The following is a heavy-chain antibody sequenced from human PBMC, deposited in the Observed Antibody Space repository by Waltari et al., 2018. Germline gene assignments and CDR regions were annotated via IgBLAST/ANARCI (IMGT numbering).Heavy chain of an antibody. J-gene: IGHJ4*02. Sequence: QVQLQESGPGLVKPSETLSLTCTVSGGSISSYYWSWIRQPPGKGLGWIGFIYTSGRTNYNPSLKSRVTISGDTSKNQFSLKLSSVSAADTAVYYCARGGGDTVTACDYWGQGTLDTVSS. V-gene: IGHV4-4*09. CDR1: GGSISSYY. D-gene: IGHD4-4*01. CDR3: ARGGGDTVTACDY. CDR2: IYTSGRT.